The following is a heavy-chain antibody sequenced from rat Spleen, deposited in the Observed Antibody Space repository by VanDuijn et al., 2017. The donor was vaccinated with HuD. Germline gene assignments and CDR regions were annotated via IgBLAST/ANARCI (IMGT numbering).Heavy chain of an antibody. CDR1: GLSFSNYD. D-gene: IGHD1-4*01. CDR2: ISYDGTAT. CDR3: ARETGYNSYYWDVDF. J-gene: IGHJ1*01. Sequence: EVQLMETGGGLVQTGRSLKLSCAASGLSFSNYDMAWVRQAPTKGLEWVASISYDGTATYYRDSVKGRFTISRDNAKTTLYLQMDSLRSEDTATYYCARETGYNSYYWDVDFWGPGTMVTVSS. V-gene: IGHV5-29*01.